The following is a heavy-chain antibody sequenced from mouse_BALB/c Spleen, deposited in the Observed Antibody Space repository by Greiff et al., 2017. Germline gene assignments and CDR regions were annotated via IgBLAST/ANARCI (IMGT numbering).Heavy chain of an antibody. CDR1: GYTFSSYW. Sequence: QVQLKQSGAELMKPGASVKISCKATGYTFSSYWIEWVKQRPGHGLEWIGEILPGSGSTNYNEKFKGKATFTADTSSNTAYMQLSSLTSEDSAVYYCASPYGNYAMDYWGQGTSVTVSS. CDR2: ILPGSGST. D-gene: IGHD2-10*02. J-gene: IGHJ4*01. CDR3: ASPYGNYAMDY. V-gene: IGHV1-9*01.